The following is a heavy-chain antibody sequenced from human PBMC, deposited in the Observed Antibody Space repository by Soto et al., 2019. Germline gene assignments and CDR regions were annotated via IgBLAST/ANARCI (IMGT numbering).Heavy chain of an antibody. D-gene: IGHD3-9*01. J-gene: IGHJ4*02. Sequence: GESLKISCKGSGYSFTSYWIGWVRQMPGKGLEWMGIIYPGDSDTRYSPSFQGQVTISADKSISTAYLQWSSLKASDTAMYYCARLSSDYDILPLTPDDWGQGTLVVVSS. CDR1: GYSFTSYW. CDR2: IYPGDSDT. V-gene: IGHV5-51*01. CDR3: ARLSSDYDILPLTPDD.